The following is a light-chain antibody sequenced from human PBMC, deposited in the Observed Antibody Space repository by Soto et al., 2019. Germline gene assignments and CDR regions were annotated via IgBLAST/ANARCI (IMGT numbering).Light chain of an antibody. CDR2: AAS. V-gene: IGKV1-39*01. CDR1: QSISRY. Sequence: DIQMTQSPSSLSASVGDRVTITCRASQSISRYLNWYQQKPGRAPKLLIYAASSLYEGVPSRFSGSGSETDFTLSISSLQPEDFATYYCQQSYSTPPLTFGGGTKVEIK. CDR3: QQSYSTPPLT. J-gene: IGKJ4*01.